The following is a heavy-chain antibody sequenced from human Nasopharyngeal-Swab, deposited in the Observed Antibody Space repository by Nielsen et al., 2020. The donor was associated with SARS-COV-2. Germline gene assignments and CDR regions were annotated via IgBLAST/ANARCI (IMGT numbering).Heavy chain of an antibody. CDR1: GFTFSRYT. CDR2: ISYDGSNK. Sequence: GESLKISCAASGFTFSRYTMHWVRQAPGKGLKWVAVISYDGSNKYYADSVKGRFTISRDISKNTLYLQMSSLRAEDTAVFYCASTPLDSSGYYYAFHYWGRGTLVTVSS. J-gene: IGHJ4*02. CDR3: ASTPLDSSGYYYAFHY. V-gene: IGHV3-30-3*01. D-gene: IGHD3-22*01.